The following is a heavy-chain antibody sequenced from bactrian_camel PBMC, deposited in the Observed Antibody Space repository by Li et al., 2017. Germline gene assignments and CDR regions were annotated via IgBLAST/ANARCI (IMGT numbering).Heavy chain of an antibody. CDR3: AKDLFTDYAR. V-gene: IGHV3S1*01. D-gene: IGHD4*01. J-gene: IGHJ4*01. CDR2: VYTGDGKT. Sequence: HVQLVESGGGEVQAGGSLRLSCAASGFTFSNNWVHWVRQAPGKGLEWVSTVYTGDGKTYSADSVKGRFTIPRDNTKNTLYLQMNSLKSEDTALYYCAKDLFTDYARWGQGTQVTVS. CDR1: GFTFSNNW.